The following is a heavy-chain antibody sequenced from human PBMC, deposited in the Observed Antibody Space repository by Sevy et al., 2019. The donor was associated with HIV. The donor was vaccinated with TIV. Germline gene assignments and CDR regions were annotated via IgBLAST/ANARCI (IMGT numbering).Heavy chain of an antibody. CDR3: AKRPTAA. J-gene: IGHJ5*02. V-gene: IGHV3-30*02. CDR1: GFTLSDSG. Sequence: GGSLRLSCAASGFTLSDSGVHWVRQAPGKGLEWVAFIQVDVREKFYTDSVKGRFTISRDSSKNTVYLQMNSLRGEDTAVYYCAKRPTAAWGQGTLVTVSS. CDR2: IQVDVREK.